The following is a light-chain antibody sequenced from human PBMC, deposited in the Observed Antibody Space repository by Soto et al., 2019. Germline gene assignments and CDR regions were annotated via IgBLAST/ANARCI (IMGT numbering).Light chain of an antibody. Sequence: EIVLTQSPGTLSLSPGERATLSCRASQSVTSNYFAWYQQKPGQAPRLLIFGSYRRATGIPDRFSGSGSGTDFTLTIYRLEPEAFVVYYCQTNGSSTLYTFGQGTKLEIK. J-gene: IGKJ2*01. V-gene: IGKV3-20*01. CDR2: GSY. CDR3: QTNGSSTLYT. CDR1: QSVTSNY.